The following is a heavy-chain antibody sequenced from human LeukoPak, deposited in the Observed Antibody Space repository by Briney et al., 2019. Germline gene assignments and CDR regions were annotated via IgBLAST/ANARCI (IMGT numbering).Heavy chain of an antibody. CDR3: ARSIAVAGQGYYFDY. V-gene: IGHV4-61*02. J-gene: IGHJ4*02. CDR1: GGSISSGSYY. D-gene: IGHD6-19*01. Sequence: DPSETLSLTCTVSGGSISSGSYYWSWLRQPAGKGLEWIGRVYTSGSTHYNPSLKSRVTISVDTSKNQFSLKLSSVTAADTAVYYCARSIAVAGQGYYFDYWGQGTLVTVSS. CDR2: VYTSGST.